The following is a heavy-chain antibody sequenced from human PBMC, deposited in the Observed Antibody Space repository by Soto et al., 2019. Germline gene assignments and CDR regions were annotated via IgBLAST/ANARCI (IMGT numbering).Heavy chain of an antibody. V-gene: IGHV1-69*08. CDR1: GGTFSSYT. D-gene: IGHD6-19*01. Sequence: QVQLVQSGAEVKKPGSSVKVSCKASGGTFSSYTISWVRQAPGQGLEWMGRIIPILGIANYAQKFQGRVTITADKSTSTAYKELSSLRSEDTAVYYCAREIAVAGPTFDYWGQGTLVTVSS. CDR3: AREIAVAGPTFDY. J-gene: IGHJ4*02. CDR2: IIPILGIA.